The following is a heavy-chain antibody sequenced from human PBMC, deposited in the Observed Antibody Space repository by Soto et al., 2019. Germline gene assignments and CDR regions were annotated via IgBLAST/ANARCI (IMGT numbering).Heavy chain of an antibody. CDR1: GYTFTSYG. Sequence: ASVKVSCKASGYTFTSYGISWVRQAPGQGLEWMGCISAYNGNTNYAQKLQGSVTMTTDTSTSTDYMELRSLRSEDTAVYYCARDIPVAATTFDXWGQGTRVTVSX. D-gene: IGHD1-26*01. CDR3: ARDIPVAATTFDX. J-gene: IGHJ4*02. V-gene: IGHV1-18*04. CDR2: ISAYNGNT.